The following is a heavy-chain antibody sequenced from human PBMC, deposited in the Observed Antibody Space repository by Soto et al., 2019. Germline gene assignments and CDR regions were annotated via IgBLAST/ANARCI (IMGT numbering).Heavy chain of an antibody. J-gene: IGHJ5*02. CDR1: GYTFITYF. V-gene: IGHV1-46*03. D-gene: IGHD6-6*01. Sequence: WASVKVSCKASGYTFITYFMHWVRQAPGQGLEWMGVINPSRGTTTYAQKFQDRVTMTRDTSASTVYMELSSLRSEDTAMYYCARSYISSSYWFDPWGQGSLVTVSS. CDR2: INPSRGTT. CDR3: ARSYISSSYWFDP.